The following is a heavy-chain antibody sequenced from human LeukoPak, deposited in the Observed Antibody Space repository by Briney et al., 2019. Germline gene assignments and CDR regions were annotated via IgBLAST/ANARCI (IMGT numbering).Heavy chain of an antibody. V-gene: IGHV4-34*01. CDR2: IYYSGST. Sequence: SETLSLTCAVYGGSFSGYYWSWIRQPPGKGLEWIANIYYSGSTYYNPSLKSRVTISVDTSKNQFSLKLSSVTAADTAVYYCARQRIRYFPFDYWGQGTLVTVSS. CDR3: ARQRIRYFPFDY. D-gene: IGHD3-9*01. CDR1: GGSFSGYY. J-gene: IGHJ4*02.